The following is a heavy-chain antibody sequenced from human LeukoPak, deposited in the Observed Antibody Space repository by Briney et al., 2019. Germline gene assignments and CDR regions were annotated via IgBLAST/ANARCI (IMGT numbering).Heavy chain of an antibody. V-gene: IGHV1-46*01. CDR1: GYTFTNNY. CDR2: IYPRDGST. Sequence: ASVTVSCKASGYTFTNNYLHGVRQAPGQELEWMGMIYPRDGSTSYAQNFQGRVTVTRDTSTTTVHMVLRGLRSEDTAVYYCARDQEGFDYWGHGTVVTVSS. CDR3: ARDQEGFDY. J-gene: IGHJ4*01.